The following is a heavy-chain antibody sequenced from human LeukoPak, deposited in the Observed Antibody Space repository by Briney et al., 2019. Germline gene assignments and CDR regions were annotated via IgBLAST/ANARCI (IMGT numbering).Heavy chain of an antibody. J-gene: IGHJ4*02. Sequence: SETLSLTCTVSGGSISDYDWSCIRQPPGKGLEWFGYIYYGGSTTYNPSLKSRVTMSLDTSKNQFSLRLSSVTAADTAVYYSAGEPPAGFRFDYWGQGTLVNVSS. CDR1: GGSISDYD. CDR3: AGEPPAGFRFDY. V-gene: IGHV4-59*08. CDR2: IYYGGST. D-gene: IGHD2-2*01.